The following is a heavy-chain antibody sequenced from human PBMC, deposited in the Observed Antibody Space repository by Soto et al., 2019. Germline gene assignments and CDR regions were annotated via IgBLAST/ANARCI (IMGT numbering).Heavy chain of an antibody. J-gene: IGHJ6*02. V-gene: IGHV3-30*18. D-gene: IGHD3-10*01. CDR2: ISYDGSNK. Sequence: PGGSLRLSCAASGFTFSSYGMHWVRQAPGKGLEWVAVISYDGSNKYYADSVEGRFTISRDNSKNTLYLQMNSLRAEDTAVYYCANINGPRMVRGVIITYYYYGMDVWGQGTTVTVAS. CDR3: ANINGPRMVRGVIITYYYYGMDV. CDR1: GFTFSSYG.